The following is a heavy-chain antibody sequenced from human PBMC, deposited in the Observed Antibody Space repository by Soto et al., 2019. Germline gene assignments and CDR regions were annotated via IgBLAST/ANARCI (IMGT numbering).Heavy chain of an antibody. CDR3: ARDGLPDTAMVTTPNYYYYGMDV. CDR2: IYYSGNT. D-gene: IGHD5-18*01. J-gene: IGHJ6*02. CDR1: GGSISSRNYY. Sequence: SETLSLTCTVSGGSISSRNYYWGWIRQPPGKGLEWIGSIYYSGNTDYNPSLKSRVTISVDTSKNQFSLNLSSVTAADTAVYYCARDGLPDTAMVTTPNYYYYGMDVWGQGTTVTVSS. V-gene: IGHV4-39*07.